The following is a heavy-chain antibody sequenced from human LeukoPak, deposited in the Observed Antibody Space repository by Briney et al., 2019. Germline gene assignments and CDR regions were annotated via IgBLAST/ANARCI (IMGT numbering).Heavy chain of an antibody. CDR1: GYSFTSYC. J-gene: IGHJ3*01. Sequence: GESLKISCKVSGYSFTSYCIGWVRQMPGKGLEWMGIIYPGDSGPTYSPSFQGRVTISVDKSINTAYLQWSSLQASDTAMYYCGMSGDRVPLQDDVFDVWGQGTM. D-gene: IGHD1-26*01. V-gene: IGHV5-51*01. CDR2: IYPGDSGP. CDR3: GMSGDRVPLQDDVFDV.